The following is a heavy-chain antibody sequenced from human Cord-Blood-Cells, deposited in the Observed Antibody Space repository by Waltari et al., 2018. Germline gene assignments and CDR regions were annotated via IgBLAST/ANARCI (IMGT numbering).Heavy chain of an antibody. J-gene: IGHJ3*02. CDR3: ARDPGLDAFDI. CDR2: IKQDGSEK. CDR1: GFTFSSYW. V-gene: IGHV3-7*01. D-gene: IGHD2-21*02. Sequence: EVQLVESGGGLVQPGGSLRLSCAASGFTFSSYWMSWVRQAPGKGLEWVANIKQDGSEKYYVDSVKGRFTISRDNAKNSLYLQMNSLRAEDTAMYYCARDPGLDAFDIWGQGTMVTVSS.